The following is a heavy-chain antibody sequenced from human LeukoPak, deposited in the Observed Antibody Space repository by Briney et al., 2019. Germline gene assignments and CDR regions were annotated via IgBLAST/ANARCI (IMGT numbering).Heavy chain of an antibody. CDR2: IGTAGDT. D-gene: IGHD1-1*01. CDR3: ARVAKERVGGVYYFDY. Sequence: HPGGSLRLSCAASGFTFSDYDMHWVRQATGKGLEWVSAIGTAGDTYYTGAVKGRFTISRENAKSSLYLQMNSLRAGDTAVYYCARVAKERVGGVYYFDYWGQGTLVTVSS. J-gene: IGHJ4*02. V-gene: IGHV3-13*01. CDR1: GFTFSDYD.